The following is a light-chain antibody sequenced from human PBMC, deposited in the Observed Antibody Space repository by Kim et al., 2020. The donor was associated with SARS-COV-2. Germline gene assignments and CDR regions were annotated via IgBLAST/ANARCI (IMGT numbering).Light chain of an antibody. CDR1: QSVSSSY. Sequence: PGERATLSCRASQSVSSSYLAWYQQQPGQAPRLLIYGASSRATGIPDRFSGSGSGTDFTLTISRLEPEDFAVYYCQEYGSSVLTFGGGTKVDIK. CDR2: GAS. V-gene: IGKV3-20*01. CDR3: QEYGSSVLT. J-gene: IGKJ4*01.